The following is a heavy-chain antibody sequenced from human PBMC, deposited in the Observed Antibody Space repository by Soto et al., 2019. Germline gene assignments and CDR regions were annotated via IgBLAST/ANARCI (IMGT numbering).Heavy chain of an antibody. V-gene: IGHV1-46*01. D-gene: IGHD2-2*01. CDR2: INPRGGST. CDR3: ATDHPEHQLLWYY. Sequence: ASVKVSCKASGYTFTSYYMHWVRQAPGQGLEWMGIINPRGGSTSYAQKFQGRVTMTEDTSTDTAYMELSSLRSEDTAVYYCATDHPEHQLLWYYWGQGTLVTVSS. J-gene: IGHJ4*02. CDR1: GYTFTSYY.